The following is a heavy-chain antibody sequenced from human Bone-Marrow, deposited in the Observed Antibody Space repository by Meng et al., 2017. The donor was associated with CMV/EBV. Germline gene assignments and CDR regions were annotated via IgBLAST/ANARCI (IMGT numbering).Heavy chain of an antibody. CDR3: ARDRYNWDFDY. V-gene: IGHV1-18*01. CDR2: ISTYNGNT. J-gene: IGHJ4*02. D-gene: IGHD1-1*01. CDR1: GYTFINFG. Sequence: PSVKVSCKASGYTFINFGFSWVRQAPGQGLQWMGWISTYNGNTNYAQRLQGRVTLTTDTSTSTAYMELRSLRSDDTAVYYCARDRYNWDFDYWGQGTLVTVSS.